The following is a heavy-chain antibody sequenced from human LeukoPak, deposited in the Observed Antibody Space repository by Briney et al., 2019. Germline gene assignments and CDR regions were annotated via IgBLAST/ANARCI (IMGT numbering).Heavy chain of an antibody. V-gene: IGHV3-30*02. CDR3: AKGPDYGDYFDY. CDR2: IRYDGSNK. D-gene: IGHD4-17*01. Sequence: PGGSLRLSCAASGFTFSSYGTHWVRQAPGKGLEWVAFIRYDGSNKYYADSVKGRFTISRDNSKNTLYLQMNSLRAEDTAVYYCAKGPDYGDYFDYWGQGTLVTVSS. J-gene: IGHJ4*02. CDR1: GFTFSSYG.